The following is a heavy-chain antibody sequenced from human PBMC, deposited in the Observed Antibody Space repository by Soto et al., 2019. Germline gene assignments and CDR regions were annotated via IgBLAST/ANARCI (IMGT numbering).Heavy chain of an antibody. J-gene: IGHJ6*02. CDR1: GGSFSGYY. CDR2: INHSGST. CDR3: ARGSRPLSPHYYYYGMDV. D-gene: IGHD6-6*01. Sequence: SETLSLTCAVYGGSFSGYYWSWIRQPPGKGLEWIGEINHSGSTNCNPSLKSRVTISVDTSKNQFSLKLSSVTAADTAVYYCARGSRPLSPHYYYYGMDVWGQGTTVT. V-gene: IGHV4-34*01.